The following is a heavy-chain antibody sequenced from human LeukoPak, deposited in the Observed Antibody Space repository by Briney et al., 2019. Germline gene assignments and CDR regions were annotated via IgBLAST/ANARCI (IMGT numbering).Heavy chain of an antibody. Sequence: KPSETLSLTCTVSGGSISSSSYYWGWLRQPPGKGLEWIGSIYYSGSTYYNPSLKSRVTISVDTSKNQFSLKLSSVTAADTAVYYCARRYYDILTGYSNFDYWGQGTLVTVSS. CDR1: GGSISSSSYY. J-gene: IGHJ4*02. CDR3: ARRYYDILTGYSNFDY. V-gene: IGHV4-39*01. CDR2: IYYSGST. D-gene: IGHD3-9*01.